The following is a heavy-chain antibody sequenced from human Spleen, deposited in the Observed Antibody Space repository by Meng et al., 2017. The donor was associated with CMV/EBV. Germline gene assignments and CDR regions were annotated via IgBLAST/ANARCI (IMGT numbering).Heavy chain of an antibody. CDR1: GGSISSYY. J-gene: IGHJ4*02. V-gene: IGHV4-59*01. Sequence: GSLRLSCTVSGGSISSYYWSWIRQPPGKGLEWIGYIYYSGSTNYNLSLKSRVTISVDTSKNQFSLKLSSVTAADTAVYYCARGSRAYNWNSLDYWGQGTLVTVSS. CDR3: ARGSRAYNWNSLDY. CDR2: IYYSGST. D-gene: IGHD1-7*01.